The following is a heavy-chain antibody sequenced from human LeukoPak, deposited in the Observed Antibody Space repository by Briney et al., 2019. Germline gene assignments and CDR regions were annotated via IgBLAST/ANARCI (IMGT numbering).Heavy chain of an antibody. V-gene: IGHV1-2*04. CDR3: ASDRSYDKGPLDY. D-gene: IGHD3-22*01. J-gene: IGHJ4*02. Sequence: ASMKVSCKASGYTFTDYYMHWVRQAPGQGLEWMGWINPNSGDTKYAQKFQGWVTMTRDTSISTAYMELSRLTSDDTAVYYCASDRSYDKGPLDYWGQATLVTVSS. CDR1: GYTFTDYY. CDR2: INPNSGDT.